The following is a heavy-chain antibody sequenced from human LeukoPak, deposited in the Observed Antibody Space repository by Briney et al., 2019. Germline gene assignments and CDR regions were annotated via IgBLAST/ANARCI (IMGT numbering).Heavy chain of an antibody. CDR3: VRSRGYSYGYSYYFDY. Sequence: GESLKISCKGSGYTFTSYWIGWVRQMPGKGLEYMGIIHPGDSDTRYSPSFQGQVTISADKSISTAYVQWSSLKASDTAMYYCVRSRGYSYGYSYYFDYWGQGTLVTVSS. V-gene: IGHV5-51*01. CDR2: IHPGDSDT. CDR1: GYTFTSYW. D-gene: IGHD5-18*01. J-gene: IGHJ4*02.